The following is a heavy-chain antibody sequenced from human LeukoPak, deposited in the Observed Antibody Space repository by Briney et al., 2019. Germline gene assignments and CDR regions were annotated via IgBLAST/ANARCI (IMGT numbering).Heavy chain of an antibody. V-gene: IGHV3-7*03. D-gene: IGHD3-9*01. Sequence: PGGSLRLSCAASGFTFSAYWMSWDRQAPGKGLEWVAQIKEDGSEKYYVDSVKGRFTISRDNAKNSLLLQMDSLGAEDTAVYYCARWLRDNYYYYYGMDVWGQGPTVTVSS. J-gene: IGHJ6*02. CDR2: IKEDGSEK. CDR1: GFTFSAYW. CDR3: ARWLRDNYYYYYGMDV.